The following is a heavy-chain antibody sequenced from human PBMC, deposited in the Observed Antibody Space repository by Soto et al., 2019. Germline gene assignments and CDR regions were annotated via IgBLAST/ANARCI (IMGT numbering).Heavy chain of an antibody. Sequence: ASVNVSCKSSGYTFTGYYMHWVRQAPGQGLECMAWINPNNGGTKYAQKFQGRVTMTRDTSINTAYMELSGLRYDDTAVYYCASGSYPAFSLWFWGQGTLVTVSS. CDR3: ASGSYPAFSLWF. CDR1: GYTFTGYY. D-gene: IGHD3-10*01. J-gene: IGHJ4*02. V-gene: IGHV1-2*02. CDR2: INPNNGGT.